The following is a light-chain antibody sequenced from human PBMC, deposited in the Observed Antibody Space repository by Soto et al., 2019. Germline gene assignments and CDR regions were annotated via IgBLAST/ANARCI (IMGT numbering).Light chain of an antibody. CDR3: QQYGSSPLLT. J-gene: IGKJ4*01. V-gene: IGKV3-20*01. CDR2: GAY. Sequence: EIVLTQSPGTLSLSPGERATLSCRASQSVTSSYLAWYQQKPGQAPMLLIYGAYSRATGIPDRFSGSGSGTDFSLTISRLEPEDFAVYYCQQYGSSPLLTFGGGTKVEIK. CDR1: QSVTSSY.